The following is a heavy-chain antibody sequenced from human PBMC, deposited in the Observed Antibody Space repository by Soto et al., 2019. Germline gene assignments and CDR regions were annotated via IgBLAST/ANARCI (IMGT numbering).Heavy chain of an antibody. Sequence: SQTLSLTCAISGDSVSSNSAAWNWIRQSPSIGLEWVGRTYYRSKWYNNYAVSLKSRINVNPDTSKNQFSLQLNSVTPEDTAVYYCARSGHGGYIDXWGQGTRVTVSX. V-gene: IGHV6-1*01. CDR2: TYYRSKWYN. CDR1: GDSVSSNSAA. D-gene: IGHD3-22*01. CDR3: ARSGHGGYIDX. J-gene: IGHJ4*02.